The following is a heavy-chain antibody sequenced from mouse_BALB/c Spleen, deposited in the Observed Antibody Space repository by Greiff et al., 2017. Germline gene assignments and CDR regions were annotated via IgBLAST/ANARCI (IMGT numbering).Heavy chain of an antibody. CDR3: TRDGYDGFPYAMDY. V-gene: IGHV1-15*01. J-gene: IGHJ4*01. Sequence: VKLMESGAELVRPGASVTLSCKASGYTFTDYEMHWVKQTPVHGLEWIGAIDPETGGTAYNQKFKGKATLTADKSSSTAYMELRSLTSEDSAVYYCTRDGYDGFPYAMDYWGQGTSVTVSS. CDR1: GYTFTDYE. CDR2: IDPETGGT. D-gene: IGHD2-2*01.